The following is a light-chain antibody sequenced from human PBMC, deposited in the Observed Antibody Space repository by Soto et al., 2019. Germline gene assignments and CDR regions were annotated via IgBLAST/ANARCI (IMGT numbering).Light chain of an antibody. CDR3: QQSYSTPMS. CDR2: TAS. J-gene: IGKJ5*01. V-gene: IGKV1-12*01. Sequence: IQLTQSLSSVSASVGDSVTISCQASQGISRSLAWYQQKPGKAPNLLMYTASNLQSGVPSRFSGSGSGTDFTLTISSLQPEDFATYYCQQSYSTPMSFGQGTRLEI. CDR1: QGISRS.